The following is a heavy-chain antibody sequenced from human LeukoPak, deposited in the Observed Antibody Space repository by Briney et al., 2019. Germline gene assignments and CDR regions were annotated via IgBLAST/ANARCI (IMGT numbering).Heavy chain of an antibody. CDR2: FDPEDGET. Sequence: ASVKVSCKVSGYTLTELSMHWVRQAPGKGLEWMGGFDPEDGETIYAQKFQGRVTMTEDTSTDTAYMELSSLRSEDTAVYYCTTVPSTSSWYRIHYWGQGTLVTVSS. V-gene: IGHV1-24*01. CDR1: GYTLTELS. D-gene: IGHD6-13*01. J-gene: IGHJ4*02. CDR3: TTVPSTSSWYRIHY.